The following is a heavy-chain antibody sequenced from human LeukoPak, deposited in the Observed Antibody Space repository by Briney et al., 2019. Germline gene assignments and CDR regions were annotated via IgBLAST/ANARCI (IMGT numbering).Heavy chain of an antibody. V-gene: IGHV1-46*01. D-gene: IGHD7-27*01. Sequence: VKVSCRASGGTFSSYAISWVRQAPGQGLEWMGIINPSGGSTSYAQKFQGRVTMTRDMSTSTVYMELSSLRSEDTAVYYCARVGELGNWFDPWGQGTLVTVSS. J-gene: IGHJ5*02. CDR1: GGTFSSYA. CDR2: INPSGGST. CDR3: ARVGELGNWFDP.